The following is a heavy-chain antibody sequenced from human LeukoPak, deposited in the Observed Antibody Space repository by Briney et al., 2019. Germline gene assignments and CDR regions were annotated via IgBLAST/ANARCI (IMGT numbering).Heavy chain of an antibody. D-gene: IGHD1-14*01. J-gene: IGHJ4*02. Sequence: GGSLRLSCTASGLTFSTSGFNWVRQAPGKGLECVASIGPTGSDRYHADSIKGRFTISRDSANNFLYMQMNSLRAEDTAVYYCATETNGRHYDYWGQGTLLTVSS. CDR3: ATETNGRHYDY. V-gene: IGHV3-21*06. CDR2: IGPTGSDR. CDR1: GLTFSTSG.